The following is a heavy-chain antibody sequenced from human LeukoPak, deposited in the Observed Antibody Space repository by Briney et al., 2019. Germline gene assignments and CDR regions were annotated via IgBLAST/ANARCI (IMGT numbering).Heavy chain of an antibody. Sequence: GGSLRLSCAASGFTFISYAMHWVRQAPGKGLEYVSAISSNGGSTYYANSVKGRFTISRDNSKNTLYLQMGGLRAEDMAVYYCARDYRAAGTAGRAYYYYYGMDVWGQGTTVTVSS. V-gene: IGHV3-64*01. D-gene: IGHD6-13*01. CDR1: GFTFISYA. CDR3: ARDYRAAGTAGRAYYYYYGMDV. CDR2: ISSNGGST. J-gene: IGHJ6*02.